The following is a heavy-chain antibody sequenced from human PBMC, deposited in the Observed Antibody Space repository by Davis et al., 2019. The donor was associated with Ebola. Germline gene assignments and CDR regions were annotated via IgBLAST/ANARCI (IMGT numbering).Heavy chain of an antibody. D-gene: IGHD3-22*01. V-gene: IGHV1-46*01. J-gene: IGHJ3*02. Sequence: ASVKVSCKASGYRFTSYYMHWVRQAPGQGLEWMGIINPITGGTSYAQHFQVRVNMTRDTSTSTVYMELSSLRSEDTAVYYCAGEGGRYYDSSGYVFDIWGQGTMVKVAS. CDR2: INPITGGT. CDR1: GYRFTSYY. CDR3: AGEGGRYYDSSGYVFDI.